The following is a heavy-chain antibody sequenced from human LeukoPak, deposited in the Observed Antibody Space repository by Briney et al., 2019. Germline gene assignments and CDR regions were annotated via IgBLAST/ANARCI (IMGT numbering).Heavy chain of an antibody. J-gene: IGHJ4*02. V-gene: IGHV3-30*02. CDR1: GFPFNSYG. Sequence: GGSLRLSCAASGFPFNSYGMNWVRQAPGRGLEWVAFIRYDGSNKYYADSVTGRFTVSRDSSANTLYLQMNSLTAEDTAVYYCAKESQLSYSGTFYIDYWGQGTLVTVSS. CDR2: IRYDGSNK. D-gene: IGHD1-26*01. CDR3: AKESQLSYSGTFYIDY.